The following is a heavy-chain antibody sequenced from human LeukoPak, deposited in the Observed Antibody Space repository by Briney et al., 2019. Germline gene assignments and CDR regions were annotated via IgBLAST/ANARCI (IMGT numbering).Heavy chain of an antibody. V-gene: IGHV3-30*18. J-gene: IGHJ4*02. CDR3: AKDPMDPADLGPYYFDY. CDR2: ISYDGSNK. CDR1: GFTFSSYG. Sequence: PGGSLRLSCAASGFTFSSYGMHWVRQAPGKGLEWVAVISYDGSNKYYADSVKGRFTISRDNSKNTLYLQMNSLRAEDTAVYYCAKDPMDPADLGPYYFDYWGQGTLVTVSS. D-gene: IGHD3-10*01.